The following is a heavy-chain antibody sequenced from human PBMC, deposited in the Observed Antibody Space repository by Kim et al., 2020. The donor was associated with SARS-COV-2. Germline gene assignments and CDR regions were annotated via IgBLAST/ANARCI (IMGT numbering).Heavy chain of an antibody. V-gene: IGHV1-2*06. Sequence: ASVKVSCKASGYTFTGYYMHWVRQAPGQGLEWMGRINPNSGDTNYAQKLQGRVTMTRDTSISTAYMELSRLRSEDTAVYYCARAAAARDWFDPWGQGTLVTVSS. CDR3: ARAAAARDWFDP. CDR2: INPNSGDT. J-gene: IGHJ5*02. D-gene: IGHD6-25*01. CDR1: GYTFTGYY.